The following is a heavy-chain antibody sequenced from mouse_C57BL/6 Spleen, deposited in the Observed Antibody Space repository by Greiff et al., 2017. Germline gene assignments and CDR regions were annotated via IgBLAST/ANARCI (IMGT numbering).Heavy chain of an antibody. CDR2: INANYGST. V-gene: IGHV1-39*01. J-gene: IGHJ2*01. D-gene: IGHD1-1*01. CDR3: ARESFHYYGSSYDYVGY. Sequence: EVQLQQSGPGLVKPGASVKISCKASGYSFTDYNMNWVRQTPGKSLEWIAIINANYGSTSYHQKFKGQVTLTVDQSSSTAYMQINSLTSEDSAVYYGARESFHYYGSSYDYVGYWGQGTTLTVSS. CDR1: GYSFTDYN.